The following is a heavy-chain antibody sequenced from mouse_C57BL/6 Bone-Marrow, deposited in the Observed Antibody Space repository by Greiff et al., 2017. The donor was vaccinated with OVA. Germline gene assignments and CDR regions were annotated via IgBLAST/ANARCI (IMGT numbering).Heavy chain of an antibody. CDR1: GYTFTSYW. J-gene: IGHJ2*01. V-gene: IGHV1-72*01. D-gene: IGHD2-12*01. CDR2: IDPNSGGT. Sequence: VQGVESGAELVKPGASVKLSCKASGYTFTSYWMHWVKQRPGRGLEWIGRIDPNSGGTKYNEKFKSKATLTVDKPSSTAYMQLSSLTSEDSAVYYCARLRRGLDYFDYWGQGTTLTVSS. CDR3: ARLRRGLDYFDY.